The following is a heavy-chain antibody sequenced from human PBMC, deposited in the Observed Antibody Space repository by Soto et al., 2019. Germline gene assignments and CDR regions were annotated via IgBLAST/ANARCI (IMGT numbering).Heavy chain of an antibody. CDR3: AKAHTFRFYYFTGGDY. Sequence: EVQLLESGGGLVQPGGSLRLSCGASGFNFRLYPMAWVRQAPGKGLEWVSSISGSGGSTFYADSVKGRFTISRDNSKNTLYLQIDTLRAGDSAVYYCAKAHTFRFYYFTGGDYRGQGTLVTVSS. CDR1: GFNFRLYP. D-gene: IGHD3-22*01. J-gene: IGHJ4*02. CDR2: ISGSGGST. V-gene: IGHV3-23*01.